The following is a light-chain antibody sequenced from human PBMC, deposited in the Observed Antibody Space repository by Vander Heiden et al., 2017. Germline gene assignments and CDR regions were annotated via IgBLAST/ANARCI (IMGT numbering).Light chain of an antibody. Sequence: QDISNYLVWYQQKPGKAPSPLIYAAATLQSGVPSRFRASGFGTDFTLTIGGLQPEDVATYYCQNYKSVPRTFGQGTNVEIK. CDR3: QNYKSVPRT. J-gene: IGKJ1*01. CDR1: QDISNY. V-gene: IGKV1-27*01. CDR2: AAA.